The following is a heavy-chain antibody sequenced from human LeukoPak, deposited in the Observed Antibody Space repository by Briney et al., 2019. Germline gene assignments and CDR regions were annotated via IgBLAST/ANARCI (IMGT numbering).Heavy chain of an antibody. D-gene: IGHD6-6*01. CDR2: IYHSGST. J-gene: IGHJ6*04. CDR3: ASGYSSFGV. Sequence: PSETLSLTCTVSGGSISSGGYYWSWIRQPPGKGLEWIGYIYHSGSTYYNPSLKSRVTISVDRSKNQFSLKLSSVTAADTAVYYCASGYSSFGVWGKGTTVTVSS. V-gene: IGHV4-30-2*01. CDR1: GGSISSGGYY.